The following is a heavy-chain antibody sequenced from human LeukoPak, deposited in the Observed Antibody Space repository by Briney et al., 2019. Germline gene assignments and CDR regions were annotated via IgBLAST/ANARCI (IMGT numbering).Heavy chain of an antibody. J-gene: IGHJ3*02. CDR2: ISTSGGRT. V-gene: IGHV3-23*01. D-gene: IGHD5-18*01. Sequence: GGSLRLSCAASGFTFSTFAVHWVRQAPGKGLQWVSAISTSGGRTYYADSVKGRFTISRDNSKNTLYLQMNGLRGEDTAVYYCAKGRYNDNLSDGSDIWGRGTMVTVSS. CDR1: GFTFSTFA. CDR3: AKGRYNDNLSDGSDI.